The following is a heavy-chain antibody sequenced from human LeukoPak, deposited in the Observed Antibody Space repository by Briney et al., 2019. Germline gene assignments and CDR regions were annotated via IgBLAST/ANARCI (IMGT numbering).Heavy chain of an antibody. CDR2: ISSIGRTI. J-gene: IGHJ4*02. V-gene: IGHV3-48*03. Sequence: PGGSLRLSCAASGFTFSIYKMNWVRQAPGKGLEWVSYISSIGRTISYGDSVKGRFTISRDNAKNSLYLKMNSLRAEDTAIYYCARETDSTLFDYWGQGTLVTVSS. CDR3: ARETDSTLFDY. CDR1: GFTFSIYK. D-gene: IGHD2-2*01.